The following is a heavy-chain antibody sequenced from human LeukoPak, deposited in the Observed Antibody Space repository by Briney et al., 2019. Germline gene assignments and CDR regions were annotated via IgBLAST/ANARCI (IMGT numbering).Heavy chain of an antibody. CDR3: AKAGDSSSSPLFLD. CDR1: GFPFSSHG. Sequence: GGTLRLSCAGSGFPFSSHGMNWVRQAPGKGLEWVSAISGSGGSTYYADSVKGRFTISRDNSKNTLYLQVNSLRAEDTAVYYCAKAGDSSSSPLFLDWGQGTLVTVSS. J-gene: IGHJ4*02. CDR2: ISGSGGST. D-gene: IGHD6-6*01. V-gene: IGHV3-23*01.